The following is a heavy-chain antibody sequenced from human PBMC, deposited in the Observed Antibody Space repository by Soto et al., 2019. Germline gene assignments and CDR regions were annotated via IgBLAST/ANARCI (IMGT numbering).Heavy chain of an antibody. CDR1: GDSISSGGFS. D-gene: IGHD3-22*01. CDR3: ARHVYVDYDSSGDDAFEI. Sequence: SETLSLTCAVSGDSISSGGFSWSWIRQPPGKGLEWIGYIYHSGTSFYNPSLKSRVTISVDGSKNQFSLKLSSVTAADTAVYYCARHVYVDYDSSGDDAFEIWGQGTMVTVSS. J-gene: IGHJ3*02. V-gene: IGHV4-30-2*01. CDR2: IYHSGTS.